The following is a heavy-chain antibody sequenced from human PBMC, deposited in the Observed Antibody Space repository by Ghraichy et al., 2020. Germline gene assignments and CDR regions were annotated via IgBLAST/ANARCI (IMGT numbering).Heavy chain of an antibody. CDR3: ARLFGVVPRYYYYYYMDV. CDR1: GGSFSGYY. D-gene: IGHD3-3*01. V-gene: IGHV4-34*01. CDR2: INHSGST. J-gene: IGHJ6*03. Sequence: SETLSLTCAVYGGSFSGYYWSWIRQPPGKGLEWIGEINHSGSTNYNPSLKSRVTISVDTSKNQFSLKLSSVTAADTAVYYCARLFGVVPRYYYYYYMDVWGKGTTVTVSS.